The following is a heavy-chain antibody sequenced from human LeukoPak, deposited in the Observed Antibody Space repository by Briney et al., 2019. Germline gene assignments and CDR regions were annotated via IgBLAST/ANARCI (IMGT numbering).Heavy chain of an antibody. V-gene: IGHV3-74*01. D-gene: IGHD2-2*01. J-gene: IGHJ4*02. Sequence: PGGSLRLSCAASGFTFSSYWMHWVRQAPGKGLVWVSRINGDGSSTTYADSVKGRSTISRDNAKNTLYLQMNGLRAEDTAVYYCARDLVVTSAYWGQGTLVTVSS. CDR1: GFTFSSYW. CDR3: ARDLVVTSAY. CDR2: INGDGSST.